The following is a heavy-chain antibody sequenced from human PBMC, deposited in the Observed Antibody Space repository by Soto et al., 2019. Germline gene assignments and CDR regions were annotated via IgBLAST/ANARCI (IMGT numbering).Heavy chain of an antibody. Sequence: QVQLVQSGAEVKQPESSVKVSCKASGGTFSSYAISWVRQAPGQGHEWMGGIIPIFGTANYAQKFQGRVTITADESTSTAYMELSSLRSEDTAVYYCATLGLPNYYYYGMDVWGQGTTVTVSS. V-gene: IGHV1-69*12. CDR1: GGTFSSYA. J-gene: IGHJ6*02. CDR2: IIPIFGTA. CDR3: ATLGLPNYYYYGMDV. D-gene: IGHD5-18*01.